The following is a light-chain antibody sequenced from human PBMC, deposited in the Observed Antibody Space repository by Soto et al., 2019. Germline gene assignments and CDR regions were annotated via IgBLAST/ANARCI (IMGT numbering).Light chain of an antibody. CDR1: SSDVGGYNY. CDR2: EVS. Sequence: QSVLTQPASVSGSPGQSITISCTGTSSDVGGYNYVSWYQQHPGKAPKLMIYEVSNRPSGVSNRFSGSKSGHTASLTISGLQAEDEADYYCSAYTSSSTPYVFGTGTNVTVL. J-gene: IGLJ1*01. V-gene: IGLV2-14*01. CDR3: SAYTSSSTPYV.